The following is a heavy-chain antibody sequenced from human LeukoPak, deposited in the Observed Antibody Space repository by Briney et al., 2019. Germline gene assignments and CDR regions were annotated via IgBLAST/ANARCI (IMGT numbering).Heavy chain of an antibody. CDR1: GFTLSSYA. CDR2: ISGSGGST. CDR3: AKAGVVTAIRFNWFDP. D-gene: IGHD2-21*02. J-gene: IGHJ5*02. V-gene: IGHV3-23*01. Sequence: GGSLRLSCAASGFTLSSYAMSWVRQAPGKGLEWVSAISGSGGSTYYADSVKGRFTISRDNSKNTLYLQMNSLRAEDTAVYYCAKAGVVTAIRFNWFDPWGQGTLVTVSS.